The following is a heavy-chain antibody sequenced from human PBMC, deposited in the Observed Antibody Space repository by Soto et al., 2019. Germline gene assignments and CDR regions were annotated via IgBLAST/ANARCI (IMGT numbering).Heavy chain of an antibody. D-gene: IGHD3-22*01. V-gene: IGHV3-48*02. CDR1: GFTFSSYS. J-gene: IGHJ4*02. CDR3: ARVNYYDSSGYYGDRTPSGAN. CDR2: ISSSSSTI. Sequence: GGSLRLSCAASGFTFSSYSMNWVRQAPGKGLEWVSYISSSSSTIYYADSVKGRFTISRDNAKNSLYLQMNSLRDEDTAVYYCARVNYYDSSGYYGDRTPSGANWGQGTLVTVSS.